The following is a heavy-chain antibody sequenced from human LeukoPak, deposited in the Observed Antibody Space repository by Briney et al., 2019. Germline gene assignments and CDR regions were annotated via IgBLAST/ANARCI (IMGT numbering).Heavy chain of an antibody. Sequence: PSETLSLTCTVSGYSISSGYYWGWIRQPPVKGLEWIGSIYHSGSTYYNPSLKSRVTISVDTSKNQFSLKLSSVTAADTAVYYCARGGDSSSWFLDYWGQGTLVTVSS. CDR2: IYHSGST. J-gene: IGHJ4*02. V-gene: IGHV4-38-2*02. CDR3: ARGGDSSSWFLDY. CDR1: GYSISSGYY. D-gene: IGHD6-13*01.